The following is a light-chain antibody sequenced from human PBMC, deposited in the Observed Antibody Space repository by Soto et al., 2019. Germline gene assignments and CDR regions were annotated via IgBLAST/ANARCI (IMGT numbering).Light chain of an antibody. Sequence: MTQSPSTLSVSVGERVTISCRASQSISGNLAWYQQKPGKAPKFLIYSASNMDSGIPARFSGSGSGTEFTLTISSLQSEDFAIYYCQYYNNCSCTLGQGTKMEIK. CDR2: SAS. CDR3: QYYNNCSCT. V-gene: IGKV3-15*01. CDR1: QSISGN. J-gene: IGKJ2*02.